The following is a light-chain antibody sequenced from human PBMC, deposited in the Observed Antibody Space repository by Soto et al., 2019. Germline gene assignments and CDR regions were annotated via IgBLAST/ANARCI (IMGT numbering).Light chain of an antibody. Sequence: QPVLAQPPSVSGAPGQRVTISCSGSSSNIGAGYDVHWYQQLPGTAPKLLIFANTNRPSGVPDRFSASRSGTSASLAITGLQADDEADYYCQSYDSTLTGRYVFGTGTKVTVL. CDR2: ANT. V-gene: IGLV1-40*01. J-gene: IGLJ1*01. CDR3: QSYDSTLTGRYV. CDR1: SSNIGAGYD.